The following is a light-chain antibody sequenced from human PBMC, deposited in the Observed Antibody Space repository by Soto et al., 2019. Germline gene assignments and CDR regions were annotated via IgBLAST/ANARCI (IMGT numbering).Light chain of an antibody. J-gene: IGKJ2*01. CDR2: DAS. CDR1: QSISSW. V-gene: IGKV1-5*01. CDR3: QQYNSYHT. Sequence: DIQMTQSPSTLSASVGDRVTITCRASQSISSWLAWYQQKPGKAPKFLIYDASSLESGVRSRFSGSGSGTEFTLTISSLQPDDFATYYCQQYNSYHTFGQGTKLEIK.